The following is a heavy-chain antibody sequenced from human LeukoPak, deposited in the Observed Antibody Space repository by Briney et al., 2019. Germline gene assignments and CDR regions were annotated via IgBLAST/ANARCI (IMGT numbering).Heavy chain of an antibody. J-gene: IGHJ4*02. CDR3: AKDLGSYSIFDY. CDR2: ISYDGSNK. D-gene: IGHD1-26*01. CDR1: GFTFSSYG. V-gene: IGHV3-30*18. Sequence: PGGSLRLSCAASGFTFSSYGMHWVRQAPGKGLEWVAVISYDGSNKYYADSVKGRFTISRDNSKNTLYPQMNSLRAEDTAVYYCAKDLGSYSIFDYWGQGTLVTVSS.